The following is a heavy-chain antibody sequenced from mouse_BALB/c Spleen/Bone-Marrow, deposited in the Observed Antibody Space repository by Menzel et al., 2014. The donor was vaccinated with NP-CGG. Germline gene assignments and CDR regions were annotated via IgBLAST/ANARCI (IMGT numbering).Heavy chain of an antibody. CDR1: GYTFTSYY. V-gene: IGHV1S56*01. Sequence: QVQLQQSGPELVKPGASVRISCEAAGYTFTSYYIHWVKQRPGQGLEWIGWIYPGNVNTKYNEKFKGKATLTADKSSSTAYIQLSSLTSEDSAVYFCAREVGRGGYFDVWGAGTTVTVSS. D-gene: IGHD1-1*02. J-gene: IGHJ1*01. CDR2: IYPGNVNT. CDR3: AREVGRGGYFDV.